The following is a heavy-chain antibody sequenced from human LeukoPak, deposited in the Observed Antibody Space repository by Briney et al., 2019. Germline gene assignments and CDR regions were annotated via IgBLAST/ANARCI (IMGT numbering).Heavy chain of an antibody. CDR3: ARDLFVDPAMADC. Sequence: PGGSLRLSCAASGFTFSTYTMNWVRQAPGKGLEWVSSISSSSTYIYYADSVKGRFTISRDNAKGSLYLQMNSLRDDDTAVYYCARDLFVDPAMADCWGHGTLVTVSS. V-gene: IGHV3-21*01. CDR2: ISSSSTYI. J-gene: IGHJ5*01. D-gene: IGHD5-18*01. CDR1: GFTFSTYT.